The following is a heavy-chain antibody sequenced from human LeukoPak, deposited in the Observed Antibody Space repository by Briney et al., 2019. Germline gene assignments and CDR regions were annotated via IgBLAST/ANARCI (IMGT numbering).Heavy chain of an antibody. CDR1: GFSISGYW. CDR3: IREVQVRASASLGL. D-gene: IGHD3-16*01. Sequence: GGSLRLSCAASGFSISGYWMHWVRQAAGEGLVWVSRMNSGGTTINYADSEKGRFTISRDNVDSTLHLQMNSLRVEDTAVYYCIREVQVRASASLGLWGQGTLVTVSS. CDR2: MNSGGTTI. V-gene: IGHV3-74*01. J-gene: IGHJ4*01.